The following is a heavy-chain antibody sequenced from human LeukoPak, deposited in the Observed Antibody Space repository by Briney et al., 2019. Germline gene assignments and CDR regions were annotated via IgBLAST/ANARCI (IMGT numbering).Heavy chain of an antibody. CDR2: ISYDGSNK. V-gene: IGHV3-30-3*01. D-gene: IGHD3-16*01. J-gene: IGHJ4*02. CDR1: GFTFSSYA. Sequence: GGSLRLSCAASGFTFSSYAMHWVRQAPGKGLEWVALISYDGSNKFYADSVKGRFTISRDKSKNTLYLQMNSLRAEDTAVYYCARDTETYYDYVWGSSSPTFDYWGQGTLVTVSS. CDR3: ARDTETYYDYVWGSSSPTFDY.